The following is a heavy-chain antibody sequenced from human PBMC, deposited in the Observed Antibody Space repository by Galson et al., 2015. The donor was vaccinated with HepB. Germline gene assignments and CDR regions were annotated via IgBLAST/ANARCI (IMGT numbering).Heavy chain of an antibody. V-gene: IGHV1-18*01. J-gene: IGHJ4*02. CDR1: GYIFTRNT. CDR3: ARGGKATIGGPTFDL. D-gene: IGHD5-24*01. CDR2: INAYNGDT. Sequence: SVKVSCKASGYIFTRNTINWVRQAPGQGLEWMGWINAYNGDTTYTQKFQGRVTMTTDTSTSTAYLDLRSLRSDDTAMYYCARGGKATIGGPTFDLWGQGTLVTVSS.